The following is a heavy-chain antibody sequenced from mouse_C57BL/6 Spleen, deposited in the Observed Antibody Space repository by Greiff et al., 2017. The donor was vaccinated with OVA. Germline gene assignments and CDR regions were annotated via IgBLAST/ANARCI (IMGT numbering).Heavy chain of an antibody. V-gene: IGHV1-64*01. CDR2: IHPNSGST. Sequence: VQLQQPGAELVKPGASVKLSCKASGYTFTSYWMHWVKQRPGQGLEWIGMIHPNSGSTNYNEKFKSKATLTVDKSSSTAYMQLSSLTSEYSAVYYCARPRDYAMDYWGQGTSVTVSS. CDR3: ARPRDYAMDY. CDR1: GYTFTSYW. J-gene: IGHJ4*01.